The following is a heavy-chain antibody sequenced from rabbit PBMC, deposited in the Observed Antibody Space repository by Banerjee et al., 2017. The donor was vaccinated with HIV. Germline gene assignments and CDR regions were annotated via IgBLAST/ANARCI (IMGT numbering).Heavy chain of an antibody. CDR2: IVPGSGVT. D-gene: IGHD5-1*01. Sequence: EESGGDLVKPEGSLTLTCTASGFSFSSSNWPCWVRQAPGKGLEWIGCIVPGSGVTYYATWAKGRFTISKTSSTTLTLQMTSLTAADTATYFCAREYSSYDLWGQGTLVTV. CDR3: AREYSSYDL. CDR1: GFSFSSSNW. V-gene: IGHV1S45*01. J-gene: IGHJ4*01.